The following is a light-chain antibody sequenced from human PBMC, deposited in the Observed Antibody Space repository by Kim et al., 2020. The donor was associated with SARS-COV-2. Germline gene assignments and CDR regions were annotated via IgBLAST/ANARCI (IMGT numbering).Light chain of an antibody. CDR2: DVS. J-gene: IGLJ2*01. CDR3: CSYAGTYTLV. Sequence: QSALTQSPSVSGSLGQSVTISCTGTSGDVGGYNSVSWYQDHPGKAPKLLIYDVSKRPSGVPDRFSGSKSGNTASLTISGLQAEDESNYYCCSYAGTYTLVFGGGTKVTVL. V-gene: IGLV2-11*01. CDR1: SGDVGGYNS.